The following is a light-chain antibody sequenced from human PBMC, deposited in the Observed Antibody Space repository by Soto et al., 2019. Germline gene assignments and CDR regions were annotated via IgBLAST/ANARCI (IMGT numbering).Light chain of an antibody. J-gene: IGLJ1*01. CDR2: EVS. V-gene: IGLV2-14*01. Sequence: QSALTQPASVSGSPGQSITISCTGSSSDVGGYNYVSWYQQHPGKAPKLMIYEVSNRPSGISNRFSGSKSGNTASLTLSGLQAEDEADYYCSSYTATRGVFGTGTKVTVL. CDR3: SSYTATRGV. CDR1: SSDVGGYNY.